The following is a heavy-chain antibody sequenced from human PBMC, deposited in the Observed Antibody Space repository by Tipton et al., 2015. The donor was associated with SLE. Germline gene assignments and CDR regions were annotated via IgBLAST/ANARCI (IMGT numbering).Heavy chain of an antibody. Sequence: TLSLTCTVSGGSISGYHWSWPRQPPGKGLEWIGYISYTETTKYNPSLESRVIISVDTSKNQFSLKLNSVTAVDTAIYYCARSLGAGFCSGGNCFEPLDYCGQGILVTVSS. CDR3: ARSLGAGFCSGGNCFEPLDY. CDR1: GGSISGYH. CDR2: ISYTETT. J-gene: IGHJ4*02. V-gene: IGHV4-59*08. D-gene: IGHD2-15*01.